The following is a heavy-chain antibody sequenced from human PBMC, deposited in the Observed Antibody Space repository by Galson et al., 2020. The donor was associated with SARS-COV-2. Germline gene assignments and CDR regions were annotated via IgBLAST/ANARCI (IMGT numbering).Heavy chain of an antibody. CDR3: ARSYYYGSGSRDAFDI. D-gene: IGHD3-10*01. CDR1: GFTFSRYG. J-gene: IGHJ3*02. CDR2: ISYEGKNR. Sequence: GGSPEIPCVAPGFTFSRYGLHWVRPAPGEGPEWVAGISYEGKNRYYADSVKGRVTIPRDNSKNTLYLQLNSLKIDDTAVYYCARSYYYGSGSRDAFDIWGQGTMVTVSS. V-gene: IGHV3-30*16.